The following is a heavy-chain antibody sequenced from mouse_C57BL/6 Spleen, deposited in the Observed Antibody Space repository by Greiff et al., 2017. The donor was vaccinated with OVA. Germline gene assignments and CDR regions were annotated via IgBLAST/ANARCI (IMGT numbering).Heavy chain of an antibody. D-gene: IGHD2-5*01. V-gene: IGHV3-8*01. J-gene: IGHJ3*01. CDR2: ISYSGST. Sequence: EVQLQQSGPGLAKPSQTLSLTCSVTGYSITSDYWNWIRKFPGNKLEYMGYISYSGSTYYNPSLKSRISITRDTSKNQYYLQLNSVTTEDTATYDCAKGSYYSNYGFAYWGQGTLVTVSA. CDR1: GYSITSDY. CDR3: AKGSYYSNYGFAY.